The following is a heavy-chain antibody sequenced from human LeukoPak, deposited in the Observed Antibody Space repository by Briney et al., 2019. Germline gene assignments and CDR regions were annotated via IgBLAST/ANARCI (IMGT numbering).Heavy chain of an antibody. D-gene: IGHD6-13*01. CDR2: INHSGST. J-gene: IGHJ1*01. Sequence: PSETPSLTCAVYGGSFSGYYWSWIRQPPGKGLEWIGEINHSGSTNYNPSLKSRVTISVDTSKNQFSLKLSSVTAADTAVYYCAREGHYSSSLYKYFQHWGQGTLVTVSS. CDR1: GGSFSGYY. V-gene: IGHV4-34*01. CDR3: AREGHYSSSLYKYFQH.